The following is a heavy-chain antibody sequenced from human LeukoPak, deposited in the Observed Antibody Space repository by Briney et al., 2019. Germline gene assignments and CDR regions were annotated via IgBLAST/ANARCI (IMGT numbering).Heavy chain of an antibody. CDR2: IYPGDSDT. Sequence: GESLKISCKASGYTFTSFFIGWVRQMPGKGLEWMGIIYPGDSDTRYSPSFQGQVTISADKSITTAYLQWSSLKASDTAMYYCARRGYCATTTCYRLFDYWGQGTLVTVSS. V-gene: IGHV5-51*01. D-gene: IGHD2-2*01. CDR1: GYTFTSFF. CDR3: ARRGYCATTTCYRLFDY. J-gene: IGHJ4*02.